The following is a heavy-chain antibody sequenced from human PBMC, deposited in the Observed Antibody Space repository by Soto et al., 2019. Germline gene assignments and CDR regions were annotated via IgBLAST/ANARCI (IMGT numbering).Heavy chain of an antibody. CDR1: GDSVSGASYY. V-gene: IGHV4-61*01. CDR2: IYYSGST. CDR3: QRDIRGYSRAFDF. J-gene: IGHJ4*02. Sequence: SETLSLTCTVSGDSVSGASYYWTWIRQSPGKGLEWIGYIYYSGSTTYNPSLKSRVTISIDTAKNQFSLILTSVTPADKAVYYRQRDIRGYSRAFDFWGQGTLVTVSS. D-gene: IGHD5-18*01.